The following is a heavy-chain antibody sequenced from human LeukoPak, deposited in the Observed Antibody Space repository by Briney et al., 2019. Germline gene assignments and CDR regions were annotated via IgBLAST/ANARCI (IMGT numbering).Heavy chain of an antibody. CDR3: AGRRGYYDSSGYPPGFDS. J-gene: IGHJ4*02. CDR2: IIPIFGTG. Sequence: SVKVSCKASGGTFSGYAINWVRQAPGQGLEWMGGIIPIFGTGNYAQKFQGRVTITADESTSTAYMELSSLRSEDTAVYYCAGRRGYYDSSGYPPGFDSWGQGTLVTVSS. V-gene: IGHV1-69*13. CDR1: GGTFSGYA. D-gene: IGHD3-22*01.